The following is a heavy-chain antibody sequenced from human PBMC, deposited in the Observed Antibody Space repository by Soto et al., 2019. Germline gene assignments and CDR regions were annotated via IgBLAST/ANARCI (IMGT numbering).Heavy chain of an antibody. CDR3: ARAARSTMVRAYSH. Sequence: ASVKVSFKACGGTFSRYAISWLRQAPGQGIEWMGGIIPIFGTANYAQKFQGRVTITADESTSTAYIELSSLRSEDTAVYYCARAARSTMVRAYSHWGQGTLVTVSS. D-gene: IGHD3-10*01. J-gene: IGHJ1*01. CDR2: IIPIFGTA. CDR1: GGTFSRYA. V-gene: IGHV1-69*13.